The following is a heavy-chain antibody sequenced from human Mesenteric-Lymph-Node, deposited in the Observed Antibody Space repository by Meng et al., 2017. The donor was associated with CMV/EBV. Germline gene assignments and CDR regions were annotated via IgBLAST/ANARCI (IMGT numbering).Heavy chain of an antibody. CDR3: ARSQYCSDDSCSGIDY. D-gene: IGHD2-15*01. J-gene: IGHJ4*02. CDR2: ISASGSTK. Sequence: GESLKISCAASGFTFSSYAMSWVRQSPGKGLEWVSYISASGSTKYYADSVKGRFTISRNYAKNSVYLQMHSLRAEDTAVYYCARSQYCSDDSCSGIDYWGQGTLVTVSS. CDR1: GFTFSSYA. V-gene: IGHV3-48*03.